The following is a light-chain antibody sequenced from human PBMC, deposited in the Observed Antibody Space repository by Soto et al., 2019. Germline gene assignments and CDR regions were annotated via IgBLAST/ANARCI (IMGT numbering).Light chain of an antibody. CDR2: SAS. J-gene: IGKJ5*01. Sequence: EIMLTQSPGTLSLSPRERATLSCRASQSLSGGYVAWFQQKPGQTPRLLIYSASNSATDIPERFSGSGSGTDFTLTSSRLEPEDFVVYYCQQNGSLPITFGQGTRLEIK. V-gene: IGKV3-20*01. CDR3: QQNGSLPIT. CDR1: QSLSGGY.